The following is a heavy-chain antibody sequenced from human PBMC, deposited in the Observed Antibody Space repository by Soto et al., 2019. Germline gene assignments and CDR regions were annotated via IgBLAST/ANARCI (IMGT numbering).Heavy chain of an antibody. CDR2: IYPGDSDT. D-gene: IGHD2-15*01. Sequence: EVQLVQSGAEVKKPGESLKISCKGSGYSFTSYWIGWVRQMPGKGLEWMGIIYPGDSDTRYSPSFQGQVTISADKSISTAYLQSSSLKASDTAMYYCARQPVCSGGSCYSNPDAFDIWGQGTMVTVSS. V-gene: IGHV5-51*01. CDR3: ARQPVCSGGSCYSNPDAFDI. CDR1: GYSFTSYW. J-gene: IGHJ3*02.